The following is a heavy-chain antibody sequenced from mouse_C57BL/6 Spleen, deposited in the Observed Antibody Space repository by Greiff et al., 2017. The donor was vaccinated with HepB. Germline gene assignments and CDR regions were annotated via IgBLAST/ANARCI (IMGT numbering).Heavy chain of an antibody. CDR2: INPSSGYT. CDR3: ARSGVITTVVATRGYFDV. D-gene: IGHD1-1*01. Sequence: LVESGAELAKPGASVKLSCKASGYTFTSYWMHWVKQRPGQGLEWIGYINPSSGYTKYNQKFKDKATLTADKSSSTAYMQLSSLTYEDSAVYYWARSGVITTVVATRGYFDVWGTGTTVTVSS. CDR1: GYTFTSYW. J-gene: IGHJ1*03. V-gene: IGHV1-7*01.